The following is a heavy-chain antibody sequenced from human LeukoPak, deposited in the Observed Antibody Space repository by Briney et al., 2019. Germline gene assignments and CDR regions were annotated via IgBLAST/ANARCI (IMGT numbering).Heavy chain of an antibody. Sequence: GGSLRLSCAASGFTFSSYAMTWVRQAPGKGLEWVSGIGASGTYYADSVKGRFTISRDNSKNTLYLQMNSLRAEDTAVYYCAKQRTSVTTYFDYWGQGTLVTVSS. V-gene: IGHV3-23*01. CDR1: GFTFSSYA. CDR2: IGASGT. J-gene: IGHJ4*02. D-gene: IGHD4-17*01. CDR3: AKQRTSVTTYFDY.